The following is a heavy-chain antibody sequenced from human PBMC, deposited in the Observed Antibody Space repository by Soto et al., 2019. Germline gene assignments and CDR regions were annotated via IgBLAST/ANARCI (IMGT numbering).Heavy chain of an antibody. CDR2: INPSGGST. CDR1: GYTFTSYY. D-gene: IGHD6-19*01. CDR3: ARDPYSSGWYQGWFDP. Sequence: GASVKVSCKASGYTFTSYYMHWVRQAPGQGLEWMGIINPSGGSTSYAQKFQGRVTMTRDTSTSTVYMELSSLRSEDTAVYYCARDPYSSGWYQGWFDPWGQGTLVTVSS. J-gene: IGHJ5*02. V-gene: IGHV1-46*01.